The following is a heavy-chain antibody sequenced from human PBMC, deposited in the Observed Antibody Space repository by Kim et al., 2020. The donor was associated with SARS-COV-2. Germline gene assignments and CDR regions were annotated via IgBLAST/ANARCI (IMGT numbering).Heavy chain of an antibody. CDR3: AKLPSAAANYYFDY. CDR1: GFTFSNYA. CDR2: ISNSGDST. Sequence: GGSLRLSCVVSGFTFSNYAMTWVRQAPGKGLEWVSVISNSGDSTYYADSLKGRLTISRDNSKNTLYLQMNSLRAEDSAVYYCAKLPSAAANYYFDYWGQG. D-gene: IGHD6-25*01. V-gene: IGHV3-23*01. J-gene: IGHJ4*02.